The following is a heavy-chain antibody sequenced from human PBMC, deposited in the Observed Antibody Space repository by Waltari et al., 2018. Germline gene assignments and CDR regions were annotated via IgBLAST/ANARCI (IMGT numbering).Heavy chain of an antibody. CDR1: GGSISSSSYY. J-gene: IGHJ4*02. D-gene: IGHD3-16*02. CDR3: ARSIMITFGGVIPRYFDY. CDR2: IYYSGST. Sequence: QLQLQESGPGLVEPSETLSLTCTVSGGSISSSSYYWGWIRQPPGKGLEWIGSIYYSGSTYYNPSLKSRVTISVDTSKNQFSLKLSSVTAADTAVYYCARSIMITFGGVIPRYFDYWGQGTLVTVSS. V-gene: IGHV4-39*07.